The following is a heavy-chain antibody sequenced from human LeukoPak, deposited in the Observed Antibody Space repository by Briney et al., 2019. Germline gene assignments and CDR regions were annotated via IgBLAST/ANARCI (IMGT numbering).Heavy chain of an antibody. Sequence: KASETLSLTCTVSGGSISSGSYYWSWIRQPAGKGLEWIGRIYTSGSTNYNPSLKSRVTISVDTSKNQFSLKLSSVTAADTAVYYCARAYYYGSGWVDYWGQGTLVTVSS. D-gene: IGHD3-10*01. J-gene: IGHJ4*02. V-gene: IGHV4-61*02. CDR2: IYTSGST. CDR1: GGSISSGSYY. CDR3: ARAYYYGSGWVDY.